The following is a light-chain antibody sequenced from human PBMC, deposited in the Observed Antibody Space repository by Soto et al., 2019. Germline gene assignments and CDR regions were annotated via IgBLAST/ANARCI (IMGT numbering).Light chain of an antibody. V-gene: IGKV1-33*01. J-gene: IGKJ2*02. CDR2: DAS. Sequence: DIQLTQSPASLSASVGDRVTISCQASQDINNYLIWYQQKPGEAPNLLIYDASTLGTGVSSRFSGNGSGTDFSVTVNTPQPQDTATYYCQQYDVVPCTFGQGTKLEIK. CDR3: QQYDVVPCT. CDR1: QDINNY.